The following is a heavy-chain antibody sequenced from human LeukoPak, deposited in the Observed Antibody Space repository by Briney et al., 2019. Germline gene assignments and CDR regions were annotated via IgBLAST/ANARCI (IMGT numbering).Heavy chain of an antibody. CDR1: GGSFSGYY. D-gene: IGHD6-13*01. V-gene: IGHV4-34*01. J-gene: IGHJ5*02. CDR2: INHSGST. CDR3: ARLYSSSVSYMLSATRKRNWFDP. Sequence: SETLSLTCAVYGGSFSGYYWSWIRQPPGKGLEWIGEINHSGSTNYNPSLKSRVTISVDTSKNQFSLKLSSVTAADTAVYYCARLYSSSVSYMLSATRKRNWFDPWGQGTLVTVSS.